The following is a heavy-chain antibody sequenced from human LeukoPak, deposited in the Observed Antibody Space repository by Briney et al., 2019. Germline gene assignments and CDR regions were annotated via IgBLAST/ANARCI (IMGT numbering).Heavy chain of an antibody. V-gene: IGHV4-31*03. CDR3: ARATVYDILTGLFYYYMDV. J-gene: IGHJ6*03. Sequence: PSQTLSLTCTVSGGSISSGGYYWSWIRQHPGKGLEWIGYIYYSGSTYYNPSLKSRVTISVDTSKNQFSLKLSSVTAADTAVYYCARATVYDILTGLFYYYMDVWGKGTTVTVSS. CDR2: IYYSGST. CDR1: GGSISSGGYY. D-gene: IGHD3-9*01.